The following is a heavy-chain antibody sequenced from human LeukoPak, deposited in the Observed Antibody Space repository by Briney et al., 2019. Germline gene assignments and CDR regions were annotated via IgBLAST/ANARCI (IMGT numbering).Heavy chain of an antibody. V-gene: IGHV3-33*01. CDR1: GFTFSSYG. CDR2: IWYDGTNK. CDR3: ARGGRTMIVVVLDY. D-gene: IGHD3-22*01. Sequence: GGSLRLSCAASGFTFSSYGMHWVRQAPGKGLEWVAVIWYDGTNKYYADSVKGRFTTSRDNSKNTLYLQMNSLRAEDTAVYYCARGGRTMIVVVLDYWGQGTLVTVSS. J-gene: IGHJ4*02.